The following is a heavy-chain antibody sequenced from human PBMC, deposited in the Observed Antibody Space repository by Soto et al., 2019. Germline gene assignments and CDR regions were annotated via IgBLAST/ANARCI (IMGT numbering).Heavy chain of an antibody. CDR3: ARHRPDRGYCSSTSCYAFYYYYMDV. D-gene: IGHD2-2*01. Sequence: QVQLQESGPGLVKPSETLSLTCTVSGGSISSYYWSWIRQPPGKGLEWIGYIYYSGSTNYNPSLKSRVTISVDTSKNQFSLKLSSVTAADTAVYYCARHRPDRGYCSSTSCYAFYYYYMDVWGKGTTVTVSS. CDR1: GGSISSYY. J-gene: IGHJ6*03. CDR2: IYYSGST. V-gene: IGHV4-59*08.